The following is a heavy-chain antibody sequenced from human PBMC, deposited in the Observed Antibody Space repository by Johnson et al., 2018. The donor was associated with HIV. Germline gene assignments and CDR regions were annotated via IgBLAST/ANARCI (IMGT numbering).Heavy chain of an antibody. V-gene: IGHV3-53*01. Sequence: VQLVESGGGAVQPGRSLRLSCAASGFTVSSHYMNWVRQAPGKGLEWVSIVYSGGSTYYADSVKGRFTISRDNSKNTLYLQMNTLRAEDTAVYYCARDLPYYYDSSNKNGAFDIWGQGTVVTVS. J-gene: IGHJ3*02. CDR2: VYSGGST. CDR1: GFTVSSHY. CDR3: ARDLPYYYDSSNKNGAFDI. D-gene: IGHD3-22*01.